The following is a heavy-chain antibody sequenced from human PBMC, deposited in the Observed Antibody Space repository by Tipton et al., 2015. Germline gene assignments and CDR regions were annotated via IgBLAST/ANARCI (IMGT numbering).Heavy chain of an antibody. J-gene: IGHJ4*02. CDR2: IIPNSDTP. CDR3: ARELPDSYNFDY. D-gene: IGHD1-7*01. Sequence: QVQLVQSGAEVKKPGSSVKVSCKASGGTFSSSVISWVRQAPGQGLEWMGGIIPNSDTPNYAQKLQGRVTITADESTSTAYMEMTSLTSEDTAVYYCARELPDSYNFDYWGQGTLVTVSS. CDR1: GGTFSSSV. V-gene: IGHV1-69*01.